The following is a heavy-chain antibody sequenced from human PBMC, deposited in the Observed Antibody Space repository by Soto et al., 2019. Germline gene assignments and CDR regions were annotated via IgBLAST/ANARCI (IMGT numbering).Heavy chain of an antibody. Sequence: SVKVSCKASGFTFTSSAVQWVRQARGQRLEWIGWIVVGSGNTNYAQKFQERVTITRDMSTSTAYMELSSLRSEDTAVYYCAAETLTIFGVVSYYGMDVWGQGTTVTV. D-gene: IGHD3-3*01. CDR2: IVVGSGNT. CDR1: GFTFTSSA. CDR3: AAETLTIFGVVSYYGMDV. J-gene: IGHJ6*02. V-gene: IGHV1-58*01.